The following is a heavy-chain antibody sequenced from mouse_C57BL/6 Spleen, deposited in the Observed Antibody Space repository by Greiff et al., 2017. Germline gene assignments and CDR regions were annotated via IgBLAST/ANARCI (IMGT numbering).Heavy chain of an antibody. Sequence: VKLQESGAELVRPGTSVKVSCKASGYAFTNYLIEWVKQRPGQGLEWIGVINPGSGGTNYNEKFKGKATLTADKSSSTAYMQLSSLTSEDSAVYFCARQITTVVATGGYYYAMDYWGQGTSVTVSS. CDR2: INPGSGGT. J-gene: IGHJ4*01. CDR3: ARQITTVVATGGYYYAMDY. D-gene: IGHD1-1*01. V-gene: IGHV1-54*01. CDR1: GYAFTNYL.